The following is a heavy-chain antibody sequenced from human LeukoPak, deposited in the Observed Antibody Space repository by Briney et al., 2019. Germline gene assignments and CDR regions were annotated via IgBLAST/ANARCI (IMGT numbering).Heavy chain of an antibody. CDR1: GGSFSGYY. J-gene: IGHJ5*02. V-gene: IGHV4-34*01. CDR2: INHSGST. D-gene: IGHD3-3*01. CDR3: ARGRVLRFLGEGWFDP. Sequence: SETLSLTCAVYGGSFSGYYWSWIRQPPGKGLEWIGEINHSGSTNYNPSLKSRVTISVDTSKNQFSLKLSSVTAADTAVYYCARGRVLRFLGEGWFDPWGQGTLVTVSS.